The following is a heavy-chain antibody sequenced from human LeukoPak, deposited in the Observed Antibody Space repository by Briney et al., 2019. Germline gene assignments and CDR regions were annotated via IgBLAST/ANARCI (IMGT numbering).Heavy chain of an antibody. D-gene: IGHD1-26*01. CDR3: ARDYSGSYYPYFDY. V-gene: IGHV3-30-3*01. Sequence: GGSLRLSCAASGFTFSSYAMHWVRQAPGKGLEWVAVISYDGGNKYYADSVKGRFTISRDNSKNTLYLQMNSLRAEDTAVYYCARDYSGSYYPYFDYWGQGTLVTVSS. CDR2: ISYDGGNK. J-gene: IGHJ4*02. CDR1: GFTFSSYA.